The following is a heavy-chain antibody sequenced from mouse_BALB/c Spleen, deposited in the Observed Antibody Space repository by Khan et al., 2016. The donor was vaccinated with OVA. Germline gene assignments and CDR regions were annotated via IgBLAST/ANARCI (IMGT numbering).Heavy chain of an antibody. J-gene: IGHJ2*01. CDR2: IYPVTDNT. CDR3: AREEALYYLDY. Sequence: QVQLQQSGAELVRPGASVKLSCKTSGYIFTSYWIHWVKPRSGQGLEWIARIYPVTDNTYYNEKFKDKATLTADKSSSTAYMQLSSLKSEDSAVYFCAREEALYYLDYWGQGTTLTVSS. CDR1: GYIFTSYW. V-gene: IGHV1S132*01. D-gene: IGHD3-2*02.